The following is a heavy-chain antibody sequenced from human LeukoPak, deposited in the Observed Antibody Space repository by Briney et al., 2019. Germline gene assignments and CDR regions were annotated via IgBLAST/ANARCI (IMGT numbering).Heavy chain of an antibody. V-gene: IGHV4-59*01. CDR3: ARGRRSSGKHDAFDI. CDR1: GGSISTYY. J-gene: IGHJ3*02. Sequence: SETLSLTCTVSGGSISTYYWSWIRQPPGKGLEWTGYIDYSGSTNYNPSLKSRVTISLDTSKNQFSVKLSSVTTADTAVYYCARGRRSSGKHDAFDIWGQGTMVTVSS. CDR2: IDYSGST. D-gene: IGHD1-26*01.